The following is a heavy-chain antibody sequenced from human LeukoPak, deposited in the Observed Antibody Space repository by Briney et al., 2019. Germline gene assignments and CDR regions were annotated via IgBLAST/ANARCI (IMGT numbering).Heavy chain of an antibody. CDR2: ISSSSSYI. CDR3: ARGILGYSIGTDAFDI. D-gene: IGHD6-19*01. V-gene: IGHV3-21*01. J-gene: IGHJ3*02. Sequence: GSLRLSCAASGFTVSSNYMNWVRQAPGKGLEWVSSISSSSSYIYYADSVKGRFTISRDNAKNSLSLQMNSLRAEDTAVFFCARGILGYSIGTDAFDIWGQGTMVTVSS. CDR1: GFTVSSNY.